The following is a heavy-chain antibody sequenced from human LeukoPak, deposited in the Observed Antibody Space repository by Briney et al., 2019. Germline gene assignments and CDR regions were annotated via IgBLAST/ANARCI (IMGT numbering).Heavy chain of an antibody. CDR1: GFTVSSNY. D-gene: IGHD1-26*01. CDR3: ARVKGGGSYYTRVDDAFDI. CDR2: IYSGGST. V-gene: IGHV3-53*01. J-gene: IGHJ3*02. Sequence: GGSLRLSCAASGFTVSSNYMSWVRQAPGKGLEWVSDIYSGGSTYYADSMKGRFTISRDNSKNTLYLQMNSLRAEDTAVYYCARVKGGGSYYTRVDDAFDIWGQGTMVTVSS.